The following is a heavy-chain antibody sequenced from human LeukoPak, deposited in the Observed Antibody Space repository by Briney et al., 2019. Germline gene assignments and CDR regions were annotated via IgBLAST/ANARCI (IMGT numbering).Heavy chain of an antibody. Sequence: SGTLSLTCAVSGGSISSSNWWSWVRQPPGKGLEWIGEIYHSGSTNYNPSLKSRVTISVDKSKNQFSLKLSSVTAADTAVYYCARDGPLGGDLWRLFGYWGQGTLVTVSS. D-gene: IGHD2-21*01. CDR1: GGSISSSNW. CDR3: ARDGPLGGDLWRLFGY. V-gene: IGHV4-4*02. J-gene: IGHJ4*02. CDR2: IYHSGST.